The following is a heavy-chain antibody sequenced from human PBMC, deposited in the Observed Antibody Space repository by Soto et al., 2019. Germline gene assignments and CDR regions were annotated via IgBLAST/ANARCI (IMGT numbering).Heavy chain of an antibody. CDR2: INAGNGNT. CDR3: AGGVGIVSPGN. D-gene: IGHD2-21*01. V-gene: IGHV1-3*01. Sequence: QVQLVQSGAEVKKPGASVKVSCKASGYTFTSYAMHWVRQATGQRLEWMGWINAGNGNTKYSQKFQGRVTITRDTSARTAYMELSSLRSEDTAVYYCAGGVGIVSPGNWGQGTLVTVSS. J-gene: IGHJ4*02. CDR1: GYTFTSYA.